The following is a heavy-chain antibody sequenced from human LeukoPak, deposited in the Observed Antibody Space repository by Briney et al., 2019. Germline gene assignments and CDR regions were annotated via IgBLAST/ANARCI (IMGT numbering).Heavy chain of an antibody. CDR1: GFSFITYG. V-gene: IGHV3-30*02. Sequence: GGSLRLSCAASGFSFITYGTHWVRQAPGKGLEWVAFISYDGSDKEYADSMKGRFTISRDNSKNTLYLQMNSLRAEDTAVYYCAKGKASTGHHYFDYWGQGTLVTVSS. D-gene: IGHD1-1*01. CDR3: AKGKASTGHHYFDY. CDR2: ISYDGSDK. J-gene: IGHJ4*02.